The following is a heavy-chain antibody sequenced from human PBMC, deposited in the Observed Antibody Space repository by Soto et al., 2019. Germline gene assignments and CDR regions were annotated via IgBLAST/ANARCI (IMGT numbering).Heavy chain of an antibody. Sequence: EVQLVEPGGALVQPGGSLRLSCAASGFTFSTYWMSWDRQAPGKGLEWVANINKDGSEKYYVESVKGRVTISRDNAKNSLYLQLPSLRADDTAVYYCARARGWNIVIIPAASEYWGQGALVNVSS. D-gene: IGHD2-2*01. V-gene: IGHV3-7*01. CDR3: ARARGWNIVIIPAASEY. CDR2: INKDGSEK. CDR1: GFTFSTYW. J-gene: IGHJ4*02.